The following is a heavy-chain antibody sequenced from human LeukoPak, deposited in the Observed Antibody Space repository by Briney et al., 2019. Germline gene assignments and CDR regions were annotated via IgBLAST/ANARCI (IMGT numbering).Heavy chain of an antibody. CDR3: AGDEWSGYDLDY. V-gene: IGHV4-30-4*08. CDR1: GGSISSGDYY. CDR2: IYYSGST. Sequence: SQTLSLTCTVSGGSISSGDYYWSWIRQPPGKGLEWIGYIYYSGSTYYNPSLKSRVTISVDTSKNQFSLKLSSVTAADTAVYYCAGDEWSGYDLDYWGQGTLVTVSS. J-gene: IGHJ4*02. D-gene: IGHD5-12*01.